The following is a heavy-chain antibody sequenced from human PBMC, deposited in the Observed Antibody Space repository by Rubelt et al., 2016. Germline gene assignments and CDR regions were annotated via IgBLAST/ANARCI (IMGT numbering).Heavy chain of an antibody. CDR2: ISSSSSLI. Sequence: EVQLVESGGGLVQPGGSLRVSCAASGFTFSSYSLNWLRQAPGKGLEWVSYISSSSSLIYYADSVKGRFTISRDNAKHSLYLKMNSLRAEDTAVYYCARVLDVVVPEGAYFFDSWGQGTLVTVSS. D-gene: IGHD2-15*01. J-gene: IGHJ4*02. CDR1: GFTFSSYS. V-gene: IGHV3-48*04. CDR3: ARVLDVVVPEGAYFFDS.